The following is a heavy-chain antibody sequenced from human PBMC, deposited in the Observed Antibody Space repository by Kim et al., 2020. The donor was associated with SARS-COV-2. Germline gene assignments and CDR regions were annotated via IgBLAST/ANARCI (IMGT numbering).Heavy chain of an antibody. CDR3: ARRYYDSSGYYLPGAFDI. V-gene: IGHV4-59*08. J-gene: IGHJ3*02. CDR1: GGSISSYY. D-gene: IGHD3-22*01. Sequence: SETLSLTCTVSGGSISSYYWSWIRQPPGKGLEWIGYIYYSGSTNYNPSLKSRVTISVDTSKNQFSLKLSSVTAADTAVYYCARRYYDSSGYYLPGAFDIWGQGTMVTVSS. CDR2: IYYSGST.